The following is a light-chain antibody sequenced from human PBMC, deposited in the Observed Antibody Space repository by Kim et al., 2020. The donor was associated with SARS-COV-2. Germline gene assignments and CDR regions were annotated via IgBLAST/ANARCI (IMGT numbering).Light chain of an antibody. V-gene: IGLV3-19*01. Sequence: SSELTQDPAVSVALGQTVRITCQGDSLRSYYATWYQQKPGQAPIVVIYGKNNRPSGIPDRFSGSSSGNTASLTITGSQAVDEADYYCNSRDSNDNVVFCG. J-gene: IGLJ2*01. CDR2: GKN. CDR3: NSRDSNDNVV. CDR1: SLRSYY.